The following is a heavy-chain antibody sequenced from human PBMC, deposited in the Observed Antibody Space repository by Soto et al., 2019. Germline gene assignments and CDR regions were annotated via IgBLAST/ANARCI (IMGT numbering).Heavy chain of an antibody. CDR3: TKGWLDY. CDR2: VSGSGVGI. J-gene: IGHJ4*02. CDR1: GFIISNYV. V-gene: IGHV3-23*01. Sequence: EVKVLDSGGGLVQPGGSLRLSCAASGFIISNYVMNWVRQAPGKGLEWVSSVSGSGVGIYADSVKGRFSISRDNSKNTLDLQMNSLRAEDTAVYYCTKGWLDYWGQGTLVTVSS. D-gene: IGHD6-19*01.